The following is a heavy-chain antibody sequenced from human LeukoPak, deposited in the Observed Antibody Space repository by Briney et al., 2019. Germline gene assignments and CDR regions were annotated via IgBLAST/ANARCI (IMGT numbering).Heavy chain of an antibody. CDR2: ISSSSSYI. J-gene: IGHJ4*02. D-gene: IGHD3-16*01. CDR1: GFTFSSYS. CDR3: ARVRWGGLYYFDY. Sequence: GGTLRLSCAASGFTFSSYSMNWVRQAPGKGLEWVSSISSSSSYIYYADSVKGRFTISRDNAKNSLYLQMNSLRAEDTAVYYCARVRWGGLYYFDYWGQGTLVTVSS. V-gene: IGHV3-21*01.